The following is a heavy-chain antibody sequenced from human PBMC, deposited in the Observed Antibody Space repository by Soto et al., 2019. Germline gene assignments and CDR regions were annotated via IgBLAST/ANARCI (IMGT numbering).Heavy chain of an antibody. CDR2: IYYSGST. CDR3: ASTMGGSIAAAQYPIYGMDV. J-gene: IGHJ6*02. D-gene: IGHD6-13*01. Sequence: SATLYLTCTVSGGSVSSGIYYWIWIRQPPGKVLEWIGYIYYSGSTNYNPSLKSRVTISVDTSKNQFSLKLSSVTAADTAVYYCASTMGGSIAAAQYPIYGMDVWGQGTTVTVSS. V-gene: IGHV4-61*01. CDR1: GGSVSSGIYY.